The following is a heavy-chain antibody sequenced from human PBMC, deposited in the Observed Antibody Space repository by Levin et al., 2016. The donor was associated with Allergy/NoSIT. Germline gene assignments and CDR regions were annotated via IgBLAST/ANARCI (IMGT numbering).Heavy chain of an antibody. CDR1: GFNFGDYG. CDR3: AKEQEDVEVVRAARTTYYFYYYMDV. Sequence: GESLKISCATSGFNFGDYGMTWVRQVPGKGLEWVCDISWNGGSTRHADSVQGRFTISRDNAKNALFLQMNSLRAGDTAVYYCAKEQEDVEVVRAARTTYYFYYYMDVWGKGTTVTVSS. D-gene: IGHD2-2*01. V-gene: IGHV3-20*04. CDR2: ISWNGGST. J-gene: IGHJ6*03.